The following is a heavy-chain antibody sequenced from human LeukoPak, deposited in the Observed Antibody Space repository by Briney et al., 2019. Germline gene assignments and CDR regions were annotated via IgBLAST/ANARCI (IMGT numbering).Heavy chain of an antibody. CDR3: ARDKVSGDSYFDY. D-gene: IGHD4-17*01. Sequence: PGGSLRLSCAASGFTFSSYALHWVRQAPGKGLEYVSAISSNGDSTFYANSVKGRFTISRDNAKNSLYLQMNSLRAEDTAVYYCARDKVSGDSYFDYWGQGTLVTVSS. CDR2: ISSNGDST. J-gene: IGHJ4*02. CDR1: GFTFSSYA. V-gene: IGHV3-64*01.